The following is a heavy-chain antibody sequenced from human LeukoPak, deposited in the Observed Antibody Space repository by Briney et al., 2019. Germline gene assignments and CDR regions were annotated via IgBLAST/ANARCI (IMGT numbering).Heavy chain of an antibody. Sequence: GGSLRLSCAASGFTFSTYSMNWVRQAPGKGLEWISYIADDASTIYYADSVRGRFTISRDNAENSLFLQMTSLRVEDTAVYYCVARGGWARFDYWGQGALVTVSA. CDR3: VARGGWARFDY. J-gene: IGHJ4*02. D-gene: IGHD6-19*01. V-gene: IGHV3-48*04. CDR2: IADDASTI. CDR1: GFTFSTYS.